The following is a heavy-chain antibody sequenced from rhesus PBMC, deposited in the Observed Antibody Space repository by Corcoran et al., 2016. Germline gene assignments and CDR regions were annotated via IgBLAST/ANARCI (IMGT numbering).Heavy chain of an antibody. Sequence: EVRLVESGGDLVQPGGSLSLSCAASGFTSAALFMSSGRQAPGKGPEWVGFIRNKANGETTQYAASVNGRFTISRDDSKSIASLQMNSLKTEDTAVYFCTRDSAYYNGWFSEYWGQGVLVIVSS. J-gene: IGHJ4*01. CDR2: IRNKANGETT. D-gene: IGHD3-3*01. CDR3: TRDSAYYNGWFSEY. V-gene: IGHV3-116*02. CDR1: GFTSAALF.